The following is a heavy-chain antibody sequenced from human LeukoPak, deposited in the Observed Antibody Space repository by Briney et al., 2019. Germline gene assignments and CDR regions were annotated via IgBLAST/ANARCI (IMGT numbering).Heavy chain of an antibody. J-gene: IGHJ4*02. D-gene: IGHD6-13*01. Sequence: SETLSLTCAVYGGSFSGYYWSWIRQPPGKGLEWIGEINHSGSTNYNPSLKSRVTISVDTSKNQFSLKLSSVTAADTAVYYCAREPRYLAAVDYWGQGTLVTVSS. CDR2: INHSGST. CDR3: AREPRYLAAVDY. V-gene: IGHV4-34*01. CDR1: GGSFSGYY.